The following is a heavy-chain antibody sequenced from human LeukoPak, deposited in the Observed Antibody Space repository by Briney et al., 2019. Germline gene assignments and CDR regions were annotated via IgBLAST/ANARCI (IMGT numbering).Heavy chain of an antibody. D-gene: IGHD1-26*01. CDR1: GGSISSYY. CDR2: IYYSGNT. Sequence: SETLSLTCTVSGGSISSYYWSWIRQPPGKGLEWIGSIYYSGNTNYNPSLKSRVTISVDTSKNQFSLKLSSVTAADTAVYYCASRFSGSYFQIVNWGQGTLVTVSS. J-gene: IGHJ4*02. CDR3: ASRFSGSYFQIVN. V-gene: IGHV4-59*01.